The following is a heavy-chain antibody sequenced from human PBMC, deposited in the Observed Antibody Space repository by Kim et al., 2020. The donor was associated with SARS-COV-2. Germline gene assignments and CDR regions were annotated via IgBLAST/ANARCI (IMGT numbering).Heavy chain of an antibody. J-gene: IGHJ5*02. CDR2: INPNSGGT. V-gene: IGHV1-2*02. CDR1: GHTFSGYY. Sequence: ASVKVSCKASGHTFSGYYMHWVRQAPGQGLEYMGWINPNSGGTNYAQKFQGRVTMTSDTSISTAYMELSRLRSDDTAVYYCAGGYCSGGSCYDWFDPWGQGTLVTGFS. CDR3: AGGYCSGGSCYDWFDP. D-gene: IGHD2-15*01.